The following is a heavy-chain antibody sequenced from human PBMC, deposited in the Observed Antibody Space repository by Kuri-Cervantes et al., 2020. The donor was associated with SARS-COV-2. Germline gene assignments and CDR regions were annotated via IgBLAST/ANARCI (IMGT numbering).Heavy chain of an antibody. V-gene: IGHV3-21*04. Sequence: GESLKISCAASGFTFSSYSMNWVRQAPGKGLEWVSSISSSSCYIYYADSVKGRFTISRDNAKNSLYLQMNSLRAEDTALYYCAREGHYDFWSGYYEGYWFDPWGQGTLVTVSS. CDR2: ISSSSCYI. CDR1: GFTFSSYS. CDR3: AREGHYDFWSGYYEGYWFDP. D-gene: IGHD3-3*01. J-gene: IGHJ5*02.